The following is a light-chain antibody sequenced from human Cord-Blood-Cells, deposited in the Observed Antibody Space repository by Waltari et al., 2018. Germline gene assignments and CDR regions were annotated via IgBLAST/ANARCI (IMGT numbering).Light chain of an antibody. V-gene: IGLV1-40*01. Sequence: QSVLTQPPSVSGAPGQRVTISCTGSSSNIGAGYDVHWYQQLPGTAPKLLIYGSINRPSGVPDGVSGSKSGTSASLAITGLQAEDEADYYCQSYDSSLSGSVFGGGTKLTVL. CDR3: QSYDSSLSGSV. CDR1: SSNIGAGYD. J-gene: IGLJ2*01. CDR2: GSI.